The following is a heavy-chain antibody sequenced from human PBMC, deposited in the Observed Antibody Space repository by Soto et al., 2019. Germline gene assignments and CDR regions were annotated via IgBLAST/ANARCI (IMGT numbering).Heavy chain of an antibody. Sequence: PGESLKIACAASXFTVSSNYMSWVRQAPGKGLEWVSIIYSGGTTYYADSVRGRFTISRDNSKNTLYLQMNSLRAEDTAVYFCARDPSAEKNYYYMDVWGKGTTVTVSS. V-gene: IGHV3-66*01. J-gene: IGHJ6*03. CDR3: ARDPSAEKNYYYMDV. CDR2: IYSGGTT. D-gene: IGHD2-2*01. CDR1: XFTVSSNY.